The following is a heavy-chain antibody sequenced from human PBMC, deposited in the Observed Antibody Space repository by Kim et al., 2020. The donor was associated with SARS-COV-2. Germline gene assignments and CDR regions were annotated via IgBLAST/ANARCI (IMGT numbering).Heavy chain of an antibody. CDR3: AKDNGYGDYLFDY. D-gene: IGHD4-17*01. J-gene: IGHJ4*02. V-gene: IGHV3-30*18. CDR1: GFTFSSYG. Sequence: GESLRLSCAASGFTFSSYGMHWVRQAPGKGLEWVAVISYDGSNKYYADSVKGRFTISRDNSKNTLYLQMNSLRAEDTAVYYCAKDNGYGDYLFDYWGQGTLVTVSS. CDR2: ISYDGSNK.